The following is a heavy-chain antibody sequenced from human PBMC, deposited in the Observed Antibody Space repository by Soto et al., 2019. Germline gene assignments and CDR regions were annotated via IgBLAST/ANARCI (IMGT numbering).Heavy chain of an antibody. Sequence: GGSMRLSCAASGLTFDDYAMHWVRQAPGKGLEWVSGISWNSGSIGYADSVKGRFTISRDNAKNSLYLQMNSLRAEDTALYYCAKDISSWQLAAFDIWGQGTMVTVSS. CDR3: AKDISSWQLAAFDI. CDR1: GLTFDDYA. CDR2: ISWNSGSI. J-gene: IGHJ3*02. D-gene: IGHD6-13*01. V-gene: IGHV3-9*01.